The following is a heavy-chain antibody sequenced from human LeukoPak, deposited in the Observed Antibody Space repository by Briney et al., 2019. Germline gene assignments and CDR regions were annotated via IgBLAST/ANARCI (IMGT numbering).Heavy chain of an antibody. CDR1: GFTFSSYA. CDR2: ISGSGGST. Sequence: PGGSLRLSCAASGFTFSSYAMSWVRQAPGKGLEWVSAISGSGGSTYYADSVKGRFTISRDNSKNTLYLQMNSLRAEDTAVYYCARQKSHRAVAETDYWGQGTLVTVSS. D-gene: IGHD6-19*01. V-gene: IGHV3-23*01. J-gene: IGHJ4*02. CDR3: ARQKSHRAVAETDY.